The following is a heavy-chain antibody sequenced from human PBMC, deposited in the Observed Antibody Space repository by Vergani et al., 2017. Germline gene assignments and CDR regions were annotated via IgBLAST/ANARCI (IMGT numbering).Heavy chain of an antibody. CDR1: GGTFSSYA. J-gene: IGHJ6*03. V-gene: IGHV1-69*01. CDR2: IIPIFGTA. D-gene: IGHD2-2*01. Sequence: QVQLVQSGAEVKKPGSSVKVSCKASGGTFSSYAICWVRQAPGQGLEWMGGIIPIFGTANYAQKFQGRVTITADESTSTAYMELSSLRSEDTAVYYCARWCNIVVVPAAMSDYYYYMDVWGKGTTVTVSS. CDR3: ARWCNIVVVPAAMSDYYYYMDV.